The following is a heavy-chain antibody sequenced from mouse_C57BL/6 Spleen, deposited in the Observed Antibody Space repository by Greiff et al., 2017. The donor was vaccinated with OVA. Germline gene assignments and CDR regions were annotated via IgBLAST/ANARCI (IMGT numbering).Heavy chain of an antibody. CDR3: TRPEDYIIRGFAD. D-gene: IGHD2-12*01. J-gene: IGHJ3*01. V-gene: IGHV1-15*01. CDR1: GYTFTDYE. Sequence: QVQLQQSGAELVRPGASVTLSCKASGYTFTDYEMHWVKQTPVHGLEWIGAIDPETGGTAYNQKVKGKAILTADKSSSTAYMELRSLTSEDSAVYYCTRPEDYIIRGFADWGQGTLVTVSA. CDR2: IDPETGGT.